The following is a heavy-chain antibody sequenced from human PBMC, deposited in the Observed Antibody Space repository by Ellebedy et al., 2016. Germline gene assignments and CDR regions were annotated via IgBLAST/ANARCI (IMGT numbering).Heavy chain of an antibody. Sequence: ASVKVSCKASGYTFTSYVIHWVRQAPGQRLEWMGWINAGNGNTKHSQKFQGRVTITRDTSASTAYMELGSLRSEDTAVYYCARQIADGFAFDIWGQGTMVTVSS. CDR1: GYTFTSYV. D-gene: IGHD2-21*01. CDR2: INAGNGNT. V-gene: IGHV1-3*01. J-gene: IGHJ3*02. CDR3: ARQIADGFAFDI.